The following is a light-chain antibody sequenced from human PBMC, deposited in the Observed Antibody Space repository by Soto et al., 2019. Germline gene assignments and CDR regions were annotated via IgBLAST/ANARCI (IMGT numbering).Light chain of an antibody. V-gene: IGLV2-14*01. J-gene: IGLJ1*01. Sequence: QSVLTQPAPVSVSPGQSITISCSGTSSDVGGYNYASWYQQHPGKAPQVMIYDVSNRPSGVSDRFSGSKSGNTASLTISGLQAEDEADYYCYSYTTSSTYVFGTGTKVTVL. CDR1: SSDVGGYNY. CDR3: YSYTTSSTYV. CDR2: DVS.